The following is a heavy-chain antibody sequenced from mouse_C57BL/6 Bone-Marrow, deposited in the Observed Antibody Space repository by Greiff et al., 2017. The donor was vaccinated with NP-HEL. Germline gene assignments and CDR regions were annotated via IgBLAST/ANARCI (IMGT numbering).Heavy chain of an antibody. CDR2: ISNGGGST. V-gene: IGHV5-12*01. J-gene: IGHJ3*01. CDR1: GFTFSDYY. Sequence: EVKVEESGGGLVQPGGSLKLSCAASGFTFSDYYMYWVRQTPEKRLEWVAYISNGGGSTYYPDTVKGRFTISRDNAKNTLYLQMSRLKSEDTAMYYCARALITTVPWFAYWGQGTLVTVSA. CDR3: ARALITTVPWFAY. D-gene: IGHD1-1*01.